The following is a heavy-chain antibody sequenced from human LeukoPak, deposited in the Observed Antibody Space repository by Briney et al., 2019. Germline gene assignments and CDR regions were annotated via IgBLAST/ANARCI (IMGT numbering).Heavy chain of an antibody. CDR1: GFTFSSYW. D-gene: IGHD5-12*01. CDR3: ARVRLMVATSRYFDL. J-gene: IGHJ2*01. CDR2: IKQDGSEK. Sequence: QAGGSLRLSCAASGFTFSSYWMSWVRQAPGKGLEWVANIKQDGSEKYYVDSVKGRFTISRDNAKNSLYLQMNSLRAEDTAVYYCARVRLMVATSRYFDLWGRGTLVTVSS. V-gene: IGHV3-7*01.